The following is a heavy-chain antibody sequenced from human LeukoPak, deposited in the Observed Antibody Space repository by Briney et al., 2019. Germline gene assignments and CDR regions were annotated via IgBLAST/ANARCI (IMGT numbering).Heavy chain of an antibody. J-gene: IGHJ4*01. D-gene: IGHD3-10*01. CDR3: ARDTSGSYSITYFDY. Sequence: GGSLRLSCAASGFTFSSSSMNWVRQAPGKGLEWVSYIDSTSAYKLYTGSVEGRFTISRDNAKNSLYLQMNSLRAEDTAVYYCARDTSGSYSITYFDYWGHGALSPSPQ. V-gene: IGHV3-21*01. CDR2: IDSTSAYK. CDR1: GFTFSSSS.